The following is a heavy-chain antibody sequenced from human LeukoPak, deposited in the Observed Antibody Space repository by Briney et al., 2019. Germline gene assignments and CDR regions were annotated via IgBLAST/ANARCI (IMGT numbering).Heavy chain of an antibody. CDR2: INQGGSEK. J-gene: IGHJ6*04. CDR1: GFSFGSSW. V-gene: IGHV3-7*01. CDR3: AELGITMIGGV. D-gene: IGHD3-10*02. Sequence: GGSLRLSCAASGFSFGSSWMDWVRQAPGKGLEWVANINQGGSEKYYVGSVKGRFTISRDNAKNSLYLQMNSLRAEDTAVYYCAELGITMIGGVWGKGTTVTISS.